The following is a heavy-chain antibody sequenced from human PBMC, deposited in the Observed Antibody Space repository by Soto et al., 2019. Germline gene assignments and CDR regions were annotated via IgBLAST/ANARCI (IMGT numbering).Heavy chain of an antibody. CDR1: GGSISSYY. CDR3: ARDGEVASNLHWVDL. D-gene: IGHD5-12*01. J-gene: IGHJ5*02. V-gene: IGHV4-59*01. CDR2: IYYTGST. Sequence: QVQLQESGPRLVKPSETLSLTCSVSGGSISSYYWSWIRQPPGKGLEWIGYIYYTGSTNYNPSLKSRVTISVDTSKNQFYLNLSSLTAADTAVYYCARDGEVASNLHWVDLWGQGTLVTVSS.